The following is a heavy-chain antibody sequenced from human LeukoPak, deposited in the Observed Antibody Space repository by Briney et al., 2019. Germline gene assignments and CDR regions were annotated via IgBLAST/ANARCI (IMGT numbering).Heavy chain of an antibody. J-gene: IGHJ4*02. D-gene: IGHD3-22*01. CDR3: AKRGVVIRVILVGFHKEAYYFDS. V-gene: IGHV3-23*01. Sequence: GGSLRLSCAVSGITLSNYARTGARRAPGRGLNWAQGFIDRGGRTNYADSVKGRFTISRDNPKNTLYLQMNSLRAEDTAVYFCAKRGVVIRVILVGFHKEAYYFDSWGQGALVTVSS. CDR1: GITLSNYA. CDR2: FIDRGGRT.